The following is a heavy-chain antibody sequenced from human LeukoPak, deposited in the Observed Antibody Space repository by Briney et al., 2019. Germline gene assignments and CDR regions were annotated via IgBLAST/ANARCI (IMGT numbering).Heavy chain of an antibody. J-gene: IGHJ4*02. CDR2: ISSSSSYI. CDR3: ARALDGYRSFDY. CDR1: GFTFSSYS. D-gene: IGHD5-24*01. Sequence: GGSLRLSCAASGFTFSSYSMNWVRQAPGKGLEWVSSISSSSSYIYYADSVKGRFTISRDNAKSSLYLQMNSLRAEDTAVYYCARALDGYRSFDYWGQGTLVTVSS. V-gene: IGHV3-21*01.